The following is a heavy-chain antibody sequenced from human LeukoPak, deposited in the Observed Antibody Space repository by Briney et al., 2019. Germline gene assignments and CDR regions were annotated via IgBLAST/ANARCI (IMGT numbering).Heavy chain of an antibody. CDR1: GDSVRSDSSH. CDR2: IHYNGNT. CDR3: ARNRGWYATDV. Sequence: PSETLSLTCTVSGDSVRSDSSHWRWIRQPPGKGLEWIGYIHYNGNTNYNPSLQSRVTMSLDKSKNQFSLELSSVTAADTAVYYCARNRGWYATDVWGQGTTVTVSS. J-gene: IGHJ6*02. D-gene: IGHD6-19*01. V-gene: IGHV4-61*01.